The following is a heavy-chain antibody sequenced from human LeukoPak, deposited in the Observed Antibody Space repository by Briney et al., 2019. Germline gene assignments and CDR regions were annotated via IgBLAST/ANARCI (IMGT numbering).Heavy chain of an antibody. D-gene: IGHD2-2*02. V-gene: IGHV4-59*05. CDR3: ASVVVPAAILY. J-gene: IGHJ4*02. CDR1: GGSISSYY. CDR2: IYYSGST. Sequence: SETLSLTCTVSGGSISSYYWSWIRQPPGKGLEWIGSIYYSGSTYYNPSLKSRVTISVDTSKNQFSLKLSSVTAADTAVYYCASVVVPAAILYWGQGTLVTVSS.